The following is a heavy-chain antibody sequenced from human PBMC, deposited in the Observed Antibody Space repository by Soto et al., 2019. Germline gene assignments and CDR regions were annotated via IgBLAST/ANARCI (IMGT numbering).Heavy chain of an antibody. V-gene: IGHV1-69*02. CDR3: ARRLERTGGSWFDP. J-gene: IGHJ5*02. D-gene: IGHD1-1*01. Sequence: QVQLVQSGAEVKKPGSSVKVSCKASGGTFSSYTISWVRQAPGQGLEWMGRIIPILGIANYAQKFQGRVTITADKSTSTAYMELSSLRSEDTAVYYCARRLERTGGSWFDPWGQGNLVTVSS. CDR2: IIPILGIA. CDR1: GGTFSSYT.